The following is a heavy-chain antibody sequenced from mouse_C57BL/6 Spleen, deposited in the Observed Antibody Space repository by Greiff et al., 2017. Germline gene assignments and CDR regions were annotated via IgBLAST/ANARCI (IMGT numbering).Heavy chain of an antibody. CDR3: ASSNWDYYAMDY. V-gene: IGHV1-22*01. CDR2: INPNNGGT. J-gene: IGHJ4*01. Sequence: EVKLVESGPELVKPGASVKMSCKASGYTFTDYNMHWVKQSHGKSLEWIGYINPNNGGTSYNQKFKGKATLTVNKSSSTAYMELRSLTSEDSAVYYCASSNWDYYAMDYWGQGTSVTVSS. D-gene: IGHD4-1*01. CDR1: GYTFTDYN.